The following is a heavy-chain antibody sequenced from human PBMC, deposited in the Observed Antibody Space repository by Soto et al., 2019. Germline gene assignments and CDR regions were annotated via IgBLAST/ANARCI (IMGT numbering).Heavy chain of an antibody. CDR2: ITGSSDRI. CDR3: TTSNGHLNH. Sequence: EVQLVESGGGWVQPRGSLRLSCAASGFTFSVYSMNWVRQAPGKGLDWVSYITGSSDRILFADSVKGRFTVSRDNAKNSLYLQMNSLRDEDTGVYYCTTSNGHLNHWGQGTLVSVSS. V-gene: IGHV3-48*02. J-gene: IGHJ4*02. CDR1: GFTFSVYS. D-gene: IGHD3-22*01.